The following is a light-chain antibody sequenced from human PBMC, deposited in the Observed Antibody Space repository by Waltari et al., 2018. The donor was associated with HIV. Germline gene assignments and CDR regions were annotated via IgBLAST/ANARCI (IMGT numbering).Light chain of an antibody. J-gene: IGLJ2*01. Sequence: QSALTQPASVSGSPGQSITLSCTGTRSYDGGYNSFSGYQQHPGKAPNLKIYEVSNRPSGVSNRFSGSKSGNTASLTISGLQAEDEADYYCSSYTSSSTLVFGGGTELTVL. V-gene: IGLV2-14*01. CDR3: SSYTSSSTLV. CDR2: EVS. CDR1: RSYDGGYNS.